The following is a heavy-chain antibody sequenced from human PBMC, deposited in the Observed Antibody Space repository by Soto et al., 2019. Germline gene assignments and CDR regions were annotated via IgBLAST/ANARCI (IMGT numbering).Heavy chain of an antibody. V-gene: IGHV4-31*03. D-gene: IGHD3-16*01. Sequence: QVHLQESGPGLVRPSQTLSLTCTVSGDSMATGGHYYNWIRQVPGKVLEWIGYVYYSGATHYTPYLRARATISRDTSKNQFSLRLISVTAADTALYYCARDKDLQPTVWGFWGQGIQVTVSS. CDR1: GDSMATGGHY. J-gene: IGHJ4*02. CDR3: ARDKDLQPTVWGF. CDR2: VYYSGAT.